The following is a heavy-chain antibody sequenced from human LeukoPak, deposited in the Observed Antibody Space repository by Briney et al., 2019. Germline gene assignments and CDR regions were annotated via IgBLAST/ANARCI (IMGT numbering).Heavy chain of an antibody. D-gene: IGHD3-10*01. J-gene: IGHJ3*02. Sequence: PSETLSLTCTVSGGSISTSSYYWGWIRQPPGKGLEWIGTIYYSGSTYYNPSLKSRVTISVDTFKNQFSLKLSSVTAADTAVYYCAREGGRFGELLYAFDIWGQGTMVTVSS. V-gene: IGHV4-39*02. CDR3: AREGGRFGELLYAFDI. CDR1: GGSISTSSYY. CDR2: IYYSGST.